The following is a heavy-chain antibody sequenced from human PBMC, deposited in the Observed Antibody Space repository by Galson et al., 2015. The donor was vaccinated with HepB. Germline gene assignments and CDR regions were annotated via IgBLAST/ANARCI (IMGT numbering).Heavy chain of an antibody. CDR3: ARGPRYGAFDI. J-gene: IGHJ3*02. D-gene: IGHD4-17*01. CDR2: IKQDAREK. CDR1: GFSFSGSW. V-gene: IGHV3-7*03. Sequence: SLRLSCAASGFSFSGSWMSWVRQAPGKGLEWVANIKQDAREKYYVDSVKGRFAIPRDNAKTSLYLQMNSLGAEDTAVYYCARGPRYGAFDIWGQGTVVTVSS.